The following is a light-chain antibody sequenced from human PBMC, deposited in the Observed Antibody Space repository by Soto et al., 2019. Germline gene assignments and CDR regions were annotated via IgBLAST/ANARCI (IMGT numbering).Light chain of an antibody. Sequence: DIQMTQSPSSLAASVGDRVTITCRACQGIGNGLSWFQQKPGKAPKRLIYAASTLQSGVPSRFSGSGSGTEFTLTISSLQPEDFATYYCLRHNDYPITFGQGTRLEIK. V-gene: IGKV1-17*01. CDR2: AAS. J-gene: IGKJ5*01. CDR3: LRHNDYPIT. CDR1: QGIGNG.